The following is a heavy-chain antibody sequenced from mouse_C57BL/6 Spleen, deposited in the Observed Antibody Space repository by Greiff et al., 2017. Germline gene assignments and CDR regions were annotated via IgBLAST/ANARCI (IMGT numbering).Heavy chain of an antibody. Sequence: VQLQQPGAELVLPGASVKLSCTASGFTFTSYWMHWVKQRPGQGLEWIGEIDPSDSYTNYNQTFKGKSTLTVDKSSSTAYMQLSSLTSEDSAVYYGARSYDYWGQGTTLTVSS. CDR1: GFTFTSYW. CDR3: ARSYDY. V-gene: IGHV1-69*01. D-gene: IGHD1-1*01. J-gene: IGHJ2*01. CDR2: IDPSDSYT.